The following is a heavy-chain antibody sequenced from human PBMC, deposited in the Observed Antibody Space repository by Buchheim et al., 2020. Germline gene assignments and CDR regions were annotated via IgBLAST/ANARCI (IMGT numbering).Heavy chain of an antibody. CDR2: IIGSGYTM. J-gene: IGHJ4*02. D-gene: IGHD5-12*01. V-gene: IGHV3-11*01. CDR1: GFTFSDYY. CDR3: AGGHSGYAIDY. Sequence: QVQLVESGGGLVKPGGSLRLSCAASGFTFSDYYMNWIRQAPGKGLEWVSYIIGSGYTMRYADSVQGRFTISRDTARNSLDLQMSSLRAEDTAVYFCAGGHSGYAIDYWGQGTL.